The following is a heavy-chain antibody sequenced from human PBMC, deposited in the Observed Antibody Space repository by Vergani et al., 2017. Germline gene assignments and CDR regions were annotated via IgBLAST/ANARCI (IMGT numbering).Heavy chain of an antibody. CDR2: ISSSSRYI. V-gene: IGHV3-21*01. J-gene: IGHJ6*02. Sequence: EVQLVESGGGLVKPGGSLRLSCAASGFTFSSYSMNWVRQAPGKGLEWVSCISSSSRYIYYADSVKGRFTISRDNAKNSLYLQMNSLRAEDTAVYYCARSTVTTYYYSGMDVWGQGTTVTVSS. CDR1: GFTFSSYS. CDR3: ARSTVTTYYYSGMDV. D-gene: IGHD4-17*01.